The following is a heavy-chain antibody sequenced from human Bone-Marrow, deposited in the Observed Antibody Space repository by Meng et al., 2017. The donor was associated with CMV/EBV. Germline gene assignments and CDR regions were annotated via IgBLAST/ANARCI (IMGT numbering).Heavy chain of an antibody. Sequence: GESLKISCAASGFTFSSYWMHWVRQAPGKGLEWVSGINWNGGSTGYADSVKGRFTISRDNAKNSLYLQMNSLRAEDTALYYCARDPNSSGWFDPWGQGTLVTVSS. CDR1: GFTFSSYW. V-gene: IGHV3-20*04. J-gene: IGHJ5*02. CDR2: INWNGGST. D-gene: IGHD6-19*01. CDR3: ARDPNSSGWFDP.